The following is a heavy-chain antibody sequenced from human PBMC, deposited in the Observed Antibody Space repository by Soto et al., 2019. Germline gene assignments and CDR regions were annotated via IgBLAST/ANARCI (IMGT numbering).Heavy chain of an antibody. V-gene: IGHV1-18*01. Sequence: QVEMVQSGAEVKKPGASVNVSCKTSGYSFITHGISWVRQAPGQGLKWMGWINPYTGNTNYAQSLQGRVTMTTDRSTSTAYMELRRLTSADTSLYYCASSPRISRSGDVWGKGTAVTVSS. CDR2: INPYTGNT. CDR3: ASSPRISRSGDV. J-gene: IGHJ6*04. CDR1: GYSFITHG. D-gene: IGHD4-17*01.